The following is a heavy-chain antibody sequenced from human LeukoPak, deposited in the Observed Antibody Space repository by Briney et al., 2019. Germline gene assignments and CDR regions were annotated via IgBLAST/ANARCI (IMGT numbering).Heavy chain of an antibody. D-gene: IGHD3-22*01. CDR2: IYYSGSGST. Sequence: PSQTLSLTCAVSGGSISSGGYSWSWIRQPPGKGLEWIGYIYYSGSGSTNYNPSLKSRVTISVDTSKNHFSLKLSSVTAADTAVYYCARHYYNNGGDAFDIWGHGTMVPVSS. CDR3: ARHYYNNGGDAFDI. V-gene: IGHV4-30-4*07. CDR1: GGSISSGGYS. J-gene: IGHJ3*02.